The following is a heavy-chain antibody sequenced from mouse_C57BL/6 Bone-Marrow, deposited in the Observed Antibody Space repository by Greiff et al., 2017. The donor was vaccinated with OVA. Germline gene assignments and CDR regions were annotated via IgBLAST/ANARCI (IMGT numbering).Heavy chain of an antibody. J-gene: IGHJ3*01. CDR1: GFTFSSYG. CDR2: ISSGGSYT. V-gene: IGHV5-6*02. D-gene: IGHD2-4*01. Sequence: EVMLVESGGDLVKPGGSLKLSCAASGFTFSSYGMSWVRQTPDKRLEWVATISSGGSYTYYPDSVKGRFTISRDNAKNTLYLQMSSLKSEDTAMYYCARLYDYDGFAYWGQGTLVTVSA. CDR3: ARLYDYDGFAY.